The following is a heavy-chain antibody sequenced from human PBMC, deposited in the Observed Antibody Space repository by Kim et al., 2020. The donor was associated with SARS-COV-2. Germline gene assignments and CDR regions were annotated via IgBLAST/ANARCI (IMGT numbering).Heavy chain of an antibody. V-gene: IGHV4-34*01. CDR3: ARAPEQTTDY. D-gene: IGHD1-7*01. CDR2: ST. Sequence: STNDNPSLKSRVTISVDTSKNQFSLKLSSVTAADTAVYYCARAPEQTTDYWGQGTLVTVSS. J-gene: IGHJ4*02.